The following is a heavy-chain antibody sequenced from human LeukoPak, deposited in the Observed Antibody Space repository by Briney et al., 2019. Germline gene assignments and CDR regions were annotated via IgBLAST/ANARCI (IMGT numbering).Heavy chain of an antibody. CDR3: AKSLVLRFLEWLPNPFDY. Sequence: GGSLRLSCAAPGFTVSSNYMSWVRQAPGKGLEWVSAISGSGGSTYYADSVKGRFTISRDNSKNTLYLQMNSLRAEDTAVYYCAKSLVLRFLEWLPNPFDYWGQGTLVTVSS. D-gene: IGHD3-3*01. CDR1: GFTVSSNY. V-gene: IGHV3-23*01. CDR2: ISGSGGST. J-gene: IGHJ4*02.